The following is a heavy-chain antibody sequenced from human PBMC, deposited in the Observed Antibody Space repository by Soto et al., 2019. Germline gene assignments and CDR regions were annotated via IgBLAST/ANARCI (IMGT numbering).Heavy chain of an antibody. CDR2: ISSSSSTI. CDR3: VRDPRRYCSGGSCYSGGYDY. J-gene: IGHJ4*02. V-gene: IGHV3-48*01. CDR1: GFTFSSYS. D-gene: IGHD2-15*01. Sequence: GGSLRLSCAASGFTFSSYSMNWVRQAPGKGLEWVSYISSSSSTIYYADSVKGRFTISRDNAKNSLYLQMNSLRAEDTAVYYCVRDPRRYCSGGSCYSGGYDYWSQGTLVTVSS.